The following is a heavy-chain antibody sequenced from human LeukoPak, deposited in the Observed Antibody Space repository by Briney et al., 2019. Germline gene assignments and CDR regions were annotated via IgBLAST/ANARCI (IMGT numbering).Heavy chain of an antibody. V-gene: IGHV1-69*05. CDR2: IIPIFGTA. Sequence: ASVKVSCKASGGTFSSYAISWVRQAPGQGLEWMGGIIPIFGTANYAQKLQGRVTMTTDTSTSTAYMELRSLRSDDTAVYYCARYAGGPDYWGQGTLVTVSS. D-gene: IGHD1-14*01. CDR3: ARYAGGPDY. J-gene: IGHJ4*02. CDR1: GGTFSSYA.